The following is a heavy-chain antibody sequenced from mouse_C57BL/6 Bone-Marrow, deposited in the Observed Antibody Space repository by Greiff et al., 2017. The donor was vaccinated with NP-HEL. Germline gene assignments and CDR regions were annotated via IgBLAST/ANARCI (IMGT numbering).Heavy chain of an antibody. CDR1: GYTFTSYW. D-gene: IGHD2-5*01. CDR2: IYPGSGST. V-gene: IGHV1-55*01. CDR3: ASLAYYSSYCYAMDY. Sequence: QVQLQQPGAELVKPGASVKMSCKASGYTFTSYWITWVKQRPGQGLEWIGDIYPGSGSTNYNEKFKSKATLTVDTSSSTAYMQLSSLTSEDSAVYYCASLAYYSSYCYAMDYWGQGTSVTVSS. J-gene: IGHJ4*01.